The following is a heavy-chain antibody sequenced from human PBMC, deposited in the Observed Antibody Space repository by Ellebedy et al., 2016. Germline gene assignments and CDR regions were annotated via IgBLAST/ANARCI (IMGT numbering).Heavy chain of an antibody. V-gene: IGHV1-46*01. J-gene: IGHJ4*02. CDR2: IDRSSDNV. CDR3: ARDGDSAYDY. Sequence: ASVKVSCXASGYIFTGYYIHWVRQAPGQGLEWMGIIDRSSDNVKYAERFQGRVSMTRDTSTGTVYMELSSLRSDDTAVYYCARDGDSAYDYWGQGTLLTVSS. D-gene: IGHD5-12*01. CDR1: GYIFTGYY.